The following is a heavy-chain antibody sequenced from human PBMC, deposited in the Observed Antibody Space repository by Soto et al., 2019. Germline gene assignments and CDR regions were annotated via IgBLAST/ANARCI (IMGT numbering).Heavy chain of an antibody. J-gene: IGHJ3*02. Sequence: GGSLRLSCSASGFTFSSYAMHWVRRAPGKGLEYVSAISSNGGSTYYADSVKGRFTISRDNSKNTLYLQMSSLRAEDTAVYYCVKDGGAGHLSDAFDIWGQGTMVTVSS. CDR3: VKDGGAGHLSDAFDI. CDR1: GFTFSSYA. D-gene: IGHD6-19*01. V-gene: IGHV3-64D*06. CDR2: ISSNGGST.